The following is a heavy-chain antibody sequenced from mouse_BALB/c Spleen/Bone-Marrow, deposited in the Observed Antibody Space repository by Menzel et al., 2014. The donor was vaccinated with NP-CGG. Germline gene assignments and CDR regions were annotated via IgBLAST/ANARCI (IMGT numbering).Heavy chain of an antibody. CDR1: GYTFTNYW. Sequence: VQLQESGAELARPGTSVKLSCKTSGYTFTNYWMQWIKQRPGQDLEWIGTIYPGDGDTRYTQKFKGKATLTADKSSSTAYMQLSSLASEDSAVYYCARSNYPYAMDYWGQGTSVTVSS. V-gene: IGHV1-87*01. CDR3: ARSNYPYAMDY. D-gene: IGHD2-5*01. CDR2: IYPGDGDT. J-gene: IGHJ4*01.